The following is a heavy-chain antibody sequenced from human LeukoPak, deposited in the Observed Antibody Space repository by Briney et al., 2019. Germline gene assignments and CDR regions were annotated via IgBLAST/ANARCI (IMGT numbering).Heavy chain of an antibody. Sequence: GGSLRLSCTASGFTFGDYSMNWVRQAPGKGLEWVGFIRSKAYGGTTEYAASVKGRFTISRDDSKSIAYLQMNSLKTEDTAVYYCAKPQEPDLWVPDFWGQGTLVTVFS. V-gene: IGHV3-49*04. CDR3: AKPQEPDLWVPDF. J-gene: IGHJ4*02. D-gene: IGHD3-3*01. CDR1: GFTFGDYS. CDR2: IRSKAYGGTT.